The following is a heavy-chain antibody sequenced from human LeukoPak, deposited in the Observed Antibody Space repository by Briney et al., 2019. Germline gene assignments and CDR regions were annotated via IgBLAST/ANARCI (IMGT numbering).Heavy chain of an antibody. V-gene: IGHV1-3*03. CDR2: INAGNGNT. D-gene: IGHD6-13*01. CDR3: AREDSSSWYGYNWFDP. CDR1: GYTFTSYA. Sequence: ASVKVSCKASGYTFTSYAMHWVRQAPGQRLEWMGWINAGNGNTKYSQEFQGRVTITRDTSASTAYMELSSLRSEDMAVYYCAREDSSSWYGYNWFDPWGQGTLVTVSS. J-gene: IGHJ5*02.